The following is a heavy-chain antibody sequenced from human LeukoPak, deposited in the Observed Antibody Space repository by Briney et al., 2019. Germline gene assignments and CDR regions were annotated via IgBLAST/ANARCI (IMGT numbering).Heavy chain of an antibody. V-gene: IGHV3-53*01. J-gene: IGHJ5*02. D-gene: IGHD3-16*01. CDR1: GFTVSSNY. Sequence: PGGSLRLSCTASGFTVSSNYMSWVRQAPGKGLEWVSVIYSDGSTYYADSVKGRFTISRDNSKNTMYLQMNSLRAEDTAVYYSARDLAFGGFDPWGQGTLVTVSS. CDR2: IYSDGST. CDR3: ARDLAFGGFDP.